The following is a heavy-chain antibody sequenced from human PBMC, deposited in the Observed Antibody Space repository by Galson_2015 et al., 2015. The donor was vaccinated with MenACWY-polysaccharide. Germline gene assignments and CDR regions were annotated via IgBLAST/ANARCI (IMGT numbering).Heavy chain of an antibody. CDR1: GFTFSSYG. V-gene: IGHV3-30*18. Sequence: SLRLSCAASGFTFSSYGKHWVRQAPGKGLEWVTYITYDGSDQNYARSVKGRFTISRDNSKSMLYLQMDSLGAEDTAVYHCAKREARNSGPFDLWGQGALVTVSS. D-gene: IGHD6-19*01. CDR2: ITYDGSDQ. J-gene: IGHJ4*02. CDR3: AKREARNSGPFDL.